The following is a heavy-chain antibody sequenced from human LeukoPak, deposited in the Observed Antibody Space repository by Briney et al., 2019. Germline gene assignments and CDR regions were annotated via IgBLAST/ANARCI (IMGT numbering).Heavy chain of an antibody. J-gene: IGHJ4*02. CDR3: ASGYDFWSGYCI. D-gene: IGHD3-3*01. CDR1: GYTFTSYG. Sequence: GSSVKVSCKASGYTFTSYGISWVGQAPGQGREGMGWVRAYNGNTNYAQTLQGRVTMTPDTSASTAYMELRSLRSDDTAVYYCASGYDFWSGYCIWGQGTLVTVSS. CDR2: VRAYNGNT. V-gene: IGHV1-18*01.